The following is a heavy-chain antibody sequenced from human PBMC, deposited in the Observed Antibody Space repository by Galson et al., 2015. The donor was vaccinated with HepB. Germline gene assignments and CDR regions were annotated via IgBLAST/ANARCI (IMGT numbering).Heavy chain of an antibody. J-gene: IGHJ3*02. Sequence: SVKVSCKASGGTFSSYAISWVRQAPGRGLEWMGRIIPILGVASYAQMFGDRVTITADKSSTTAFMDLSTLTSEDTAMYYCARDNRNYYDDSGRNAFDIWGQGTMVTVSS. CDR2: IIPILGVA. CDR3: ARDNRNYYDDSGRNAFDI. CDR1: GGTFSSYA. V-gene: IGHV1-69*04. D-gene: IGHD3-22*01.